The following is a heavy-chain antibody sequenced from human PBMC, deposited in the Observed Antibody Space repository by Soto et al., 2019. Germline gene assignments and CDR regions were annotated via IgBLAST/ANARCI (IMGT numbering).Heavy chain of an antibody. CDR1: GCSISISNW. CDR2: IYHSGST. Sequence: SETLSLTCAVSGCSISISNWWSWVRQPPGKGLEWIGEIYHSGSTNYNPSLKSRVTISVDKSKNQFSLKLSSVTAADTAVYYCASFNSGYDWGSAFDIWGQGTMVTVSS. V-gene: IGHV4-4*02. D-gene: IGHD5-12*01. CDR3: ASFNSGYDWGSAFDI. J-gene: IGHJ3*02.